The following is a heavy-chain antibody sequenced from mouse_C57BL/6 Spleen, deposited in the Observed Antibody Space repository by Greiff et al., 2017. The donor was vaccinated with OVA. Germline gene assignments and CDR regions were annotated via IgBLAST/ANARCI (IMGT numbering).Heavy chain of an antibody. J-gene: IGHJ2*01. CDR2: ISDGGSYT. CDR3: ARDYEGFDY. Sequence: EVKLVESGGGLVKPGGSLKLSCAASGFTFSSYAMSWVRQTPEKRLEWVATISDGGSYTYYPDNVKGRFTISRDNAKNNLYLQMSHLKSEDTAMYYCARDYEGFDYWGQGTTLTVSS. CDR1: GFTFSSYA. V-gene: IGHV5-4*03. D-gene: IGHD2-4*01.